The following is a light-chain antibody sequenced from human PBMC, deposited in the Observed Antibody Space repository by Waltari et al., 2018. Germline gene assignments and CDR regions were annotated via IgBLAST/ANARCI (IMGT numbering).Light chain of an antibody. V-gene: IGKV4-1*01. CDR2: WAS. CDR3: QQYYGAPWT. Sequence: DAVMTQSPDSPAVSLGERATVNCKSSQTVLLRSYNKNYISLYQVKPGHPPKLLVSWASVREPGVPDLFSGSGSGTDFTLNISSLQAEDVAVYYCQQYYGAPWTFGQGTRVDIK. J-gene: IGKJ1*01. CDR1: QTVLLRSYNKNY.